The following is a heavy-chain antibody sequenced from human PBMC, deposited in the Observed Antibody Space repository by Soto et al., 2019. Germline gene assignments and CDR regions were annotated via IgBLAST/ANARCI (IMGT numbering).Heavy chain of an antibody. V-gene: IGHV4-59*01. Sequence: QVQLQESGPGLVKPSETLSLTCTVSGGSISTYYWSWIRQPPGKGLEWIGYISFSGSTNYNPSLKSRVTISVDTSKNQFSLKLSSVTAADTAVYYCARDNKAGSYSSGWFYFDYWGQGTQVTVSS. CDR3: ARDNKAGSYSSGWFYFDY. CDR1: GGSISTYY. D-gene: IGHD6-19*01. J-gene: IGHJ4*02. CDR2: ISFSGST.